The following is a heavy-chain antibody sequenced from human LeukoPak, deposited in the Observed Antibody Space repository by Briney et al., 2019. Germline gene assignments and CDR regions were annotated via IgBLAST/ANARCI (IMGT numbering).Heavy chain of an antibody. D-gene: IGHD3-22*01. CDR3: ATPPTAYTSGSLGY. CDR1: GFTFSNFG. V-gene: IGHV3-30*03. CDR2: ISYDGSTK. Sequence: PGGSLRLSCAASGFTFSNFGMHWVRQAPGKGLEWVAIISYDGSTKYYADSVKGRFSISRDNSKNTLYLQMNSLRVEDTAVYYCATPPTAYTSGSLGYRGQGTLVTVSS. J-gene: IGHJ4*02.